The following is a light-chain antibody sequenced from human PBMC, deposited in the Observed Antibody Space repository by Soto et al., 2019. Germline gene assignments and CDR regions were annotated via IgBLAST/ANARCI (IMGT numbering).Light chain of an antibody. CDR3: AAWDDSLSGGV. J-gene: IGLJ1*01. Sequence: QSVLTQPPSASGTPGQRVTISCSGSSSNIGSNYVYWYQQXXXXXXXXXXXXXXQRPSGVPDRFSGSKSGTSASLAISGLRSEDEADYYCAAWDDSLSGGVFGTGTKVTVL. V-gene: IGLV1-47*01. CDR1: SSNIGSNY. CDR2: XXX.